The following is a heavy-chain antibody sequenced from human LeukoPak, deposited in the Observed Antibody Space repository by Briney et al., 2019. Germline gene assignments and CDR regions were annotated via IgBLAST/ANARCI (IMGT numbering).Heavy chain of an antibody. V-gene: IGHV4-59*08. CDR3: ARHFDSQGAYYFDY. J-gene: IGHJ4*02. Sequence: SETLPLTCTVSGGSMSNHYWSWIRQPPGKGLEWIGYIYYSGSTKYNPSLKSRVTISVDTSKNQFSLKLSSVTAADTAVYYCARHFDSQGAYYFDYWGQGTLVTVSS. D-gene: IGHD3-22*01. CDR1: GGSMSNHY. CDR2: IYYSGST.